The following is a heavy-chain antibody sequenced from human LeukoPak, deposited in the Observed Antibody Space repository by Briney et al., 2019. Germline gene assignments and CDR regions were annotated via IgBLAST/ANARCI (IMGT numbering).Heavy chain of an antibody. V-gene: IGHV4-4*07. J-gene: IGHJ6*03. CDR3: ARERGYDFWSGYSYFSLYYYYYMDV. Sequence: KPSETLSLTCTVSGGSISSYYWSWIRQPAGKGLEWIGRIYTSGSTNYNPSLKSRVTMSVDTSKNQFSLKLSSVTAADTAVYYCARERGYDFWSGYSYFSLYYYYYMDVWGKGTTVTVSS. D-gene: IGHD3-3*01. CDR2: IYTSGST. CDR1: GGSISSYY.